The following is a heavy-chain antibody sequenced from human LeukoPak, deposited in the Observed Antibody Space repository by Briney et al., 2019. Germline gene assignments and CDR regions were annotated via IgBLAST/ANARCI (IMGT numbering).Heavy chain of an antibody. CDR2: FDPEDGET. V-gene: IGHV1-24*01. J-gene: IGHJ4*02. D-gene: IGHD3-16*02. CDR3: ATDLTTFGGVIVIPYY. Sequence: GASVKVSCKVSGYTLTELSMHWVRQAPGKGLEWMGGFDPEDGETIYAQKFQGRVTMTEDTSTDTAYMELSSLRSEDTAVYYCATDLTTFGGVIVIPYYWGQGTLVTVPS. CDR1: GYTLTELS.